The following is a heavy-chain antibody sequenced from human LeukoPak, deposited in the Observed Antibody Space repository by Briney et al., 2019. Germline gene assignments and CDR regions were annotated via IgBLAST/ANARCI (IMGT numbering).Heavy chain of an antibody. CDR1: GYTFTSYG. V-gene: IGHV1-18*01. Sequence: ASVKVSCKASGYTFTSYGISWVRQAPGQGREWMGWISAYSGNTKYAQNLQGRATMTTDTSTSTAYMELRSLRSDDTAVYYCARGYYYDSSGYYPDDYWGQGTLVTVSS. D-gene: IGHD3-22*01. CDR3: ARGYYYDSSGYYPDDY. J-gene: IGHJ4*02. CDR2: ISAYSGNT.